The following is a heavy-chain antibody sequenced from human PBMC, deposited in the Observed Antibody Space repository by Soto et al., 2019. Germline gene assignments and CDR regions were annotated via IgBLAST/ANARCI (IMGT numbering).Heavy chain of an antibody. CDR2: IYSGGTT. CDR1: GFTVSNNY. D-gene: IGHD2-15*01. J-gene: IGHJ4*02. Sequence: EVLLVASGGGLVQPGGSLRLSCAASGFTVSNNYMSWVRQAPGKGLEWVSVIYSGGTTYYSDSVKGRFTISRDNSKNTLYLQMNSLRAEDTAVYYCAREAREYCSGGSCYSRDYWGQGTLGTVSS. V-gene: IGHV3-66*01. CDR3: AREAREYCSGGSCYSRDY.